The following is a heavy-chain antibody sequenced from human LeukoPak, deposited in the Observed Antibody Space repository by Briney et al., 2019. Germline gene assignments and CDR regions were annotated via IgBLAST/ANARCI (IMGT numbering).Heavy chain of an antibody. CDR3: ARGRGYGYGIDY. J-gene: IGHJ4*02. D-gene: IGHD5-18*01. CDR2: IYNTGSG. Sequence: SETLSLTCTVSGASISSGDHYWARIRQPPGKGLEYIGNIYNTGSGSNNPSLHSRITISADTSKNQFSLKLSSVTAADTAVYYCARGRGYGYGIDYWGQGTLVTVSS. V-gene: IGHV4-30-4*08. CDR1: GASISSGDHY.